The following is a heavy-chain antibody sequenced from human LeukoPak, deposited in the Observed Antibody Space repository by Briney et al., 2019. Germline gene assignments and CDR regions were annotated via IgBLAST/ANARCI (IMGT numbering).Heavy chain of an antibody. D-gene: IGHD6-6*01. V-gene: IGHV3-30-3*01. CDR1: GFTFSSYA. CDR3: ARHSSSAGYYYYYMDV. Sequence: PGRSLRLSCAASGFTFSSYAMHWVRQAPGKGLEWVAVISYDGSNKYYADSVKGRFTISRDNSKNTLYLQMNSLRAEDTAVYYCARHSSSAGYYYYYMDVWDKGTTVTVSS. CDR2: ISYDGSNK. J-gene: IGHJ6*03.